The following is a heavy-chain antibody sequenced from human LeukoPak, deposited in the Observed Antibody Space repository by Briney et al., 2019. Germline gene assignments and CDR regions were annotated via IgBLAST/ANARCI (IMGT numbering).Heavy chain of an antibody. V-gene: IGHV4-4*09. J-gene: IGHJ6*03. CDR1: GGSISSYY. CDR3: ARVLRDGYNYYYYYMDV. CDR2: IYTSGST. D-gene: IGHD5-24*01. Sequence: SETLSLTCTVSGGSISSYYWSWIRQPPGKGLEWIGYIYTSGSTNYNPSLKSRVTISVDTSKNQFSLKLSSVTAADTAVYYCARVLRDGYNYYYYYMDVWGKGTTVTVSS.